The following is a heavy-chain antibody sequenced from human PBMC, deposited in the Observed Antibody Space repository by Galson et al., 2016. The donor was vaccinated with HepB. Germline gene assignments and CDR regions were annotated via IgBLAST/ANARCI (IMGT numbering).Heavy chain of an antibody. CDR1: GFTFSSYG. D-gene: IGHD3-9*01. V-gene: IGHV3-33*01. CDR3: ASGAFYDMFRARLDS. Sequence: SLRLSCAASGFTFSSYGMHWVRQAPGKGLEWVAVIWYDGSNENYVDSVKGRFTISRDNSKNTLYLQMNSLRAEDTAVYYCASGAFYDMFRARLDSWGQGTLVTVSS. CDR2: IWYDGSNE. J-gene: IGHJ4*02.